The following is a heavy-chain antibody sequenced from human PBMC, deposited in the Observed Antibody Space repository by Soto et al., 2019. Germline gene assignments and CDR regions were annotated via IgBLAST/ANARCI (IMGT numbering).Heavy chain of an antibody. J-gene: IGHJ6*02. Sequence: SETLSLTCAVYGGSFSGYYWIWIRQPPGKGLEWIGEINHSGSTNYNPSLKSRVTISVDTSKNQFSLKLSSVTAADTAVYYCARGSVPAAISGYYYYYGMDVWGQGTTVTVSS. CDR2: INHSGST. CDR3: ARGSVPAAISGYYYYYGMDV. V-gene: IGHV4-34*01. CDR1: GGSFSGYY. D-gene: IGHD2-2*02.